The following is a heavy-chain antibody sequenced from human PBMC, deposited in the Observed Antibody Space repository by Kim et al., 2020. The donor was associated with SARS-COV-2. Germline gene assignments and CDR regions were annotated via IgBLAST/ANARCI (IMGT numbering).Heavy chain of an antibody. D-gene: IGHD1-1*01. J-gene: IGHJ1*01. CDR2: IHPGGNT. Sequence: GGSLRLSCAASGFTVSSYYMSWVRQAPGRGLEWVSVIHPGGNTYYADPVKGRFTISKDNSNNTLYLQMNSLRAEDTAVYYCVGGIDSEKHGYGGQGTLVT. CDR1: GFTVSSYY. V-gene: IGHV3-53*01. CDR3: VGGIDSEKHGY.